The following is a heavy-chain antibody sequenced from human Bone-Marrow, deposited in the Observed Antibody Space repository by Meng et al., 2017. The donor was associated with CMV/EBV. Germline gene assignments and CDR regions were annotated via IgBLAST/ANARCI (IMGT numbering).Heavy chain of an antibody. V-gene: IGHV3-9*01. Sequence: SLKISCAASGFTFDDYAMHWVRQAPGKGLEWVSGISWNSGNIGYADSVKGRFTISRDNAKNSLYLQMNSLRAEDTAVYYCARESNRHGDYPDTFDIWGQGTMVTVSS. J-gene: IGHJ3*02. D-gene: IGHD4-17*01. CDR2: ISWNSGNI. CDR3: ARESNRHGDYPDTFDI. CDR1: GFTFDDYA.